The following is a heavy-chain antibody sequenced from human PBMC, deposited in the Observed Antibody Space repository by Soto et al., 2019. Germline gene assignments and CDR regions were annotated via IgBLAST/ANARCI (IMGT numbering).Heavy chain of an antibody. CDR1: GGSFSGYY. CDR3: ARGSYSSSWFPGRTYYYYGMDV. V-gene: IGHV4-34*01. D-gene: IGHD6-13*01. Sequence: QVQLQQWGAGLLKPSETLSLTCAVYGGSFSGYYWSWIRQPPGKGLEWIGEINQSGSTNYNPSLKSRVTISVDTSKIQFSLKLSSVTAADTAVYYCARGSYSSSWFPGRTYYYYGMDVWGQGTTVTVSS. J-gene: IGHJ6*02. CDR2: INQSGST.